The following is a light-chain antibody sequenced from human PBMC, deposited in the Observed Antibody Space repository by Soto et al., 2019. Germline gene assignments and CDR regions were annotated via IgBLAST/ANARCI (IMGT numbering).Light chain of an antibody. V-gene: IGKV3-15*01. J-gene: IGKJ4*01. CDR2: DAS. CDR3: QQYNKWPPLT. Sequence: EIVMTQSPATLSVSPGERATLSCRASQSVSSNLAWYQQKPVQSPRLLIYDASTRATGIPARFSGSGSGTEFTLTISTLQSEDFAVYYCQQYNKWPPLTFGGGTKVEIK. CDR1: QSVSSN.